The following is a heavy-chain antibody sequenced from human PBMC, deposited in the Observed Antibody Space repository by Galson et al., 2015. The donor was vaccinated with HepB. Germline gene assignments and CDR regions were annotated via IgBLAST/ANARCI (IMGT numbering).Heavy chain of an antibody. CDR2: ISGSGGST. V-gene: IGHV3-23*01. D-gene: IGHD4-17*01. J-gene: IGHJ4*02. CDR3: AKVMGDYGDYSVGFESVYE. CDR1: GFTFSSYA. Sequence: SLRLSCAASGFTFSSYAMSWVRQAPGKGLEWVSAISGSGGSTYYADSVKGRFTISRDNSKNTLYLQMNSLRAEDTAVYYCAKVMGDYGDYSVGFESVYEWGQGTLVTVSS.